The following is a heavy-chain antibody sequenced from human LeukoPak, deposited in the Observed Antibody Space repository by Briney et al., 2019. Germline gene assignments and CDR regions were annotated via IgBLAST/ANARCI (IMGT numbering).Heavy chain of an antibody. D-gene: IGHD2-2*01. CDR1: GFTFSSYA. Sequence: GASLRLSCAASGFTFSSYAMSWVRQAPEKGLEWVSAISGSGGSTYYADSVKGRFTISRDNSKNTLYLQMNSLRAEDTAVYYCAKDDCSSTSCYYFGEYYFDYWGQGTLVTVSS. V-gene: IGHV3-23*01. CDR3: AKDDCSSTSCYYFGEYYFDY. J-gene: IGHJ4*02. CDR2: ISGSGGST.